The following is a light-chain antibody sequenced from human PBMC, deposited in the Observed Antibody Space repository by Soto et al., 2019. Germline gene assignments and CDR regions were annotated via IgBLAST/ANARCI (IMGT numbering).Light chain of an antibody. CDR2: DAS. Sequence: EIVLTQSPATLSLSPGERATLSCRASQSVSSYLAWYQQKPGQPPRLLIYDASTRATGIPARFSGSGSGTDVTLTINSLEPEDFAVYYCQQRGNWPLTFGGGTKVEIK. J-gene: IGKJ4*01. CDR1: QSVSSY. CDR3: QQRGNWPLT. V-gene: IGKV3-11*01.